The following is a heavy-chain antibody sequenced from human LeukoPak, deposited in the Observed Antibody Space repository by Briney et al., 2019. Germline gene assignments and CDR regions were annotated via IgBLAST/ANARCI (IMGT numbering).Heavy chain of an antibody. CDR2: KWYEGRKN. CDR3: AKEACSGGSCYENY. D-gene: IGHD2-15*01. J-gene: IGHJ4*02. V-gene: IGHV3-33*06. Sequence: GGSLRLSCAASGFTFSRYGMQGGREAPGKGGEGVADKWYEGRKNNYADSGKGRFTISRENCKNTVYMKMNSLRAEDTAVYYCAKEACSGGSCYENYWGQGTLVTVSS. CDR1: GFTFSRYG.